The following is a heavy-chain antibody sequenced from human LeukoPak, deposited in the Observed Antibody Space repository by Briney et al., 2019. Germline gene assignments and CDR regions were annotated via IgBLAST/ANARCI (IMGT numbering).Heavy chain of an antibody. CDR1: GFTFRDYA. CDR2: ISGSGTST. Sequence: GGSLRLSCAASGFTFRDYAMGWVRQAPGKGLEWVSSISGSGTSTFYADSVKGRFTISRDNSKNTVFLQIHSLRADDTAIYYCAKTWHSTSSDFWGQGTLVTVSS. CDR3: AKTWHSTSSDF. D-gene: IGHD6-6*01. J-gene: IGHJ4*02. V-gene: IGHV3-23*01.